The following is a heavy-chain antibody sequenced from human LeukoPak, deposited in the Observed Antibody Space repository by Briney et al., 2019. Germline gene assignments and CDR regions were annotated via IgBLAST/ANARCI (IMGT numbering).Heavy chain of an antibody. CDR2: IYYSGTT. V-gene: IGHV4-38-2*01. CDR3: ARHKESSSFEY. Sequence: SDTLSLTCAVSGYSIRSSNWWGWIRQPPGRGLEWIGSIYYSGTTYYSPFFKSRVTISVDTSKSQFSLKLYSVTAADTTVYYCARHKESSSFEYWGQGSLVTVSS. D-gene: IGHD6-13*01. J-gene: IGHJ4*02. CDR1: GYSIRSSNW.